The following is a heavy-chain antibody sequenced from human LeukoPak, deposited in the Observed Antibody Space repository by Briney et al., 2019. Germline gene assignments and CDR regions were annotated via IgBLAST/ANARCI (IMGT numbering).Heavy chain of an antibody. D-gene: IGHD3-16*01. CDR1: GYSISSGYY. Sequence: SETLSLTCNVSGYSISSGYYWGWVRQPPGKGLEWIGSIYHSGSTYYNPSLKSRVTISVDTSTNQFSLKLSSVTAADTAVYYCAREPRWAGDLGGFDSWGQGPLVTVSS. CDR3: AREPRWAGDLGGFDS. J-gene: IGHJ4*02. V-gene: IGHV4-38-2*02. CDR2: IYHSGST.